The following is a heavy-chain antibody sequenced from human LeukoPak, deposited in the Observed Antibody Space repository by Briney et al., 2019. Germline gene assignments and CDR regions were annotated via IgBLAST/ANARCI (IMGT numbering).Heavy chain of an antibody. J-gene: IGHJ4*02. CDR3: ARDRFGDHSQNYYELGY. V-gene: IGHV4-61*02. CDR2: WRISRTT. Sequence: SETLSLTCTVSGDSIVSDPYYWSWIRQPAGKGLEWIGRWRISRTTNYNPSFKSRATISADTSKNQFSLMLTSATAADTAVYYCARDRFGDHSQNYYELGYWGQGKLVTISS. CDR1: GDSIVSDPYY. D-gene: IGHD3-3*01.